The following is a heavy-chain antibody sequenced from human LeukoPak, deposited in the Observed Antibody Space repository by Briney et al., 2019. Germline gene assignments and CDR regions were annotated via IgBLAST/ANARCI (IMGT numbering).Heavy chain of an antibody. J-gene: IGHJ3*02. CDR3: ARYPTAGDAFDI. CDR2: IIPIFGTA. V-gene: IGHV1-69*13. Sequence: SVKVSCKASGGTFSSYAISWVRQAPGQGLECMGGIIPIFGTANYAQKFQGRVTITADESTSTAYMELSSLRSGDTAVYYCARYPTAGDAFDIWGQGTMVTVSS. D-gene: IGHD6-13*01. CDR1: GGTFSSYA.